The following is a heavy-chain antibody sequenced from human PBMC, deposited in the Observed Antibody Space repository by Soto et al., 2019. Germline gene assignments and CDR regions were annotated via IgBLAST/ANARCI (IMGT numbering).Heavy chain of an antibody. Sequence: GESLKISCKGSGYSFTRHWIGWARQMPGQGLEWMGIIYPGDSDTKYSPSFQGQVTISTDKSISTAYLQWSSLKASDTAMYYCARLGRPGYSSSWLDYWGQGTLVTVSS. CDR1: GYSFTRHW. V-gene: IGHV5-51*01. J-gene: IGHJ4*02. D-gene: IGHD6-13*01. CDR2: IYPGDSDT. CDR3: ARLGRPGYSSSWLDY.